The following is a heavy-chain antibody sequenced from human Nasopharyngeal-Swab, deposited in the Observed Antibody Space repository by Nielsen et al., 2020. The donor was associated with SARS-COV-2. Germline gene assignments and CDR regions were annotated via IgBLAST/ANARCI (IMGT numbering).Heavy chain of an antibody. CDR3: ARDGYDFWSGYHGWFDP. Sequence: GGSLRLSCAASGFTFSSDWMSWVRQAPGKGLEWVANIKQDGSEKYYVDSVKGRFTISRDNAKNSLYLQMNSLRAEDTAVYYCARDGYDFWSGYHGWFDPWGQGTLVTVSS. J-gene: IGHJ5*02. D-gene: IGHD3-3*01. CDR2: IKQDGSEK. V-gene: IGHV3-7*01. CDR1: GFTFSSDW.